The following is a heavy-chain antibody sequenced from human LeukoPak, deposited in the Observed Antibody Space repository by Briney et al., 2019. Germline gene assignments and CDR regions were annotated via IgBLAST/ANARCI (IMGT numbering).Heavy chain of an antibody. CDR3: ATRYSGSYWVPMQWDWFDP. Sequence: SETLSLTCAVYGGSFSGYYWSWIRQPPGKGLEWIGEINHSGSTNYNPSLKSRVTISVDTSKNQFSLKLSSVTAADTAVYYCATRYSGSYWVPMQWDWFDPWGQGTLVTVSS. V-gene: IGHV4-34*01. CDR2: INHSGST. CDR1: GGSFSGYY. D-gene: IGHD1-26*01. J-gene: IGHJ5*02.